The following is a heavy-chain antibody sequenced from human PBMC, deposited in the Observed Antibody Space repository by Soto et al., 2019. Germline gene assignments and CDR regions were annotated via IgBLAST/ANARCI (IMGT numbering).Heavy chain of an antibody. CDR3: AKEADISGYYPDY. Sequence: GGSLRLSCAASGFTFSSYAMSWVRQAPGKGLEWVSVISGSGGSTHYADSVKGRSTISRDNSKNTLHLQVNSLRGEDTAVYYCAKEADISGYYPDYWGQGTQVTVS. D-gene: IGHD3-22*01. CDR2: ISGSGGST. V-gene: IGHV3-23*01. J-gene: IGHJ4*02. CDR1: GFTFSSYA.